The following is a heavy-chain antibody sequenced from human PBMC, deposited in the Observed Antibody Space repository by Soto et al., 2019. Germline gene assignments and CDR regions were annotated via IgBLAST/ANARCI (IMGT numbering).Heavy chain of an antibody. CDR3: AILGSYCSGGSCYYFDY. J-gene: IGHJ4*02. Sequence: GGSLRLSCAASGFTFSSYWMHWVRQAPGKGLVWVSRINSDGSSTSYADSVKGRFTISRDNAKNTLYLQMNSLRAEDTAVYYCAILGSYCSGGSCYYFDYWGQGTLVTV. CDR1: GFTFSSYW. CDR2: INSDGSST. V-gene: IGHV3-74*01. D-gene: IGHD2-15*01.